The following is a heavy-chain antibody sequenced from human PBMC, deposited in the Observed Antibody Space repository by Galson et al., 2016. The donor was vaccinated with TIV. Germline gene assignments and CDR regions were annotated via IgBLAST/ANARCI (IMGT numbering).Heavy chain of an antibody. J-gene: IGHJ4*02. CDR1: GFTFSTYA. V-gene: IGHV3-23*01. CDR3: AKPDIATIDINYYFND. CDR2: IGTGGKT. Sequence: SLRLSCAASGFTFSTYAMSWVRQAPGKGLEWVSSIGTGGKTYYADSVRERFTNSRDNSKDSLHLQMNSLRAEDSAVYYCAKPDIATIDINYYFNDRGQGTLVTVSS. D-gene: IGHD5-24*01.